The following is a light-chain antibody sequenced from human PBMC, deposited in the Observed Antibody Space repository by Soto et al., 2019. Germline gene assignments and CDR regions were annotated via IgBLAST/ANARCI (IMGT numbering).Light chain of an antibody. CDR2: DDS. CDR3: CSYAGSYT. J-gene: IGLJ2*01. V-gene: IGLV3-21*02. CDR1: RIGSKS. Sequence: SYELTQPPSVSVAPGQTARITCGGNRIGSKSVHWFQQKPGQAPVLVVHDDSDRPSGIPERFSGSNSGGTATLTISRVEAGDEADYYCCSYAGSYTFGGGTQLTVL.